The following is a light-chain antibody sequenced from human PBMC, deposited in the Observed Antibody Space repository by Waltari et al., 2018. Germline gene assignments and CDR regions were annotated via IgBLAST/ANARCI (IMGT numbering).Light chain of an antibody. V-gene: IGKV2-28*01. CDR1: QSLLHSNGYNY. Sequence: DIVMTQSPLSLPVTPGEPASISCRSSQSLLHSNGYNYLDWYLQKPGQSPQLLIYLGSNRASGVPDRFSCSGSGTDFTLKISRVEAEDVGVYDCMQALQTPMYTFGQGTKLEIK. CDR2: LGS. J-gene: IGKJ2*01. CDR3: MQALQTPMYT.